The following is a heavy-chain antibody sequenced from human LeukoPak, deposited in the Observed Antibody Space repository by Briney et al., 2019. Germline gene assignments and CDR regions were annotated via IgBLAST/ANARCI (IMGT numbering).Heavy chain of an antibody. CDR3: ASRAGYTGSWSAFDY. D-gene: IGHD6-13*01. J-gene: IGHJ4*02. CDR2: IKQDGSEK. V-gene: IGHV3-7*05. CDR1: TFTLNNYW. Sequence: GGSLRLSCTASTFTLNNYWMSWVRQAPGKGLEWVANIKQDGSEKYYVDSVKGRFTIFRDNAKNSLYLQMNSLRAEDTAVYYCASRAGYTGSWSAFDYWGQGTLVTVSS.